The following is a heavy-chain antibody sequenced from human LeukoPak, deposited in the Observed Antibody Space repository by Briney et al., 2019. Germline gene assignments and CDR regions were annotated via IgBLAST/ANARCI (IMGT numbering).Heavy chain of an antibody. D-gene: IGHD1-26*01. CDR2: IWHDGSYE. CDR3: AKDGVGATSLDC. V-gene: IGHV3-33*06. J-gene: IGHJ4*02. Sequence: GGSLRLSCAASGFTFSRYGMHWVRQAPGKGLGWVAVIWHDGSYEYYADSVKGRFTISRDSSKNTLYLQMNSLRAEDTAVYYCAKDGVGATSLDCWGQGTLVTASS. CDR1: GFTFSRYG.